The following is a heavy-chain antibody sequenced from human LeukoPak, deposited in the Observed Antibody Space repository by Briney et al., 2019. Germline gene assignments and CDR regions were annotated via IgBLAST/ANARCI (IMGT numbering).Heavy chain of an antibody. CDR3: AKDPWDIVVVPASYNWFDP. Sequence: GGSLRLSCAASGFTFSSYAMSWVRQAPGKGLEWVSAISGGGGSTYYADSVKGRFTISRDNSKNTLYLHMNSLRAEDTAVYYCAKDPWDIVVVPASYNWFDPWGQGTLVTVSS. CDR2: ISGGGGST. D-gene: IGHD2-2*01. CDR1: GFTFSSYA. J-gene: IGHJ5*02. V-gene: IGHV3-23*01.